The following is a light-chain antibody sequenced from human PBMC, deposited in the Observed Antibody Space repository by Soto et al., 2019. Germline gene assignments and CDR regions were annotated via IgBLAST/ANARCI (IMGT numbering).Light chain of an antibody. Sequence: DIQMTQSPSTLSASVGDRIIITCRASESISRWLAWYQQKPGKAPKLLIYKASTLESGVPSRFIASGAGTEFTLTISSLQPDDSATYFCHQYSASHTFGGGTKVEIK. CDR1: ESISRW. CDR2: KAS. V-gene: IGKV1-5*03. J-gene: IGKJ4*02. CDR3: HQYSASHT.